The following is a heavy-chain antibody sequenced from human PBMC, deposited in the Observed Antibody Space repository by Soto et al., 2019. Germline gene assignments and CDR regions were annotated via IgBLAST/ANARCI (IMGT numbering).Heavy chain of an antibody. D-gene: IGHD6-6*01. J-gene: IGHJ6*02. Sequence: GGSLRPSCAASGFTFSSYGMHWVRQAPGKGLEWVAVISYDGSNKYYADSVKGRFTISRDNSKNTLYLHMNRLRAEDTAVYYCAKDHGYGSSSSCMDVWGQGTTVTVSS. CDR3: AKDHGYGSSSSCMDV. V-gene: IGHV3-30*18. CDR1: GFTFSSYG. CDR2: ISYDGSNK.